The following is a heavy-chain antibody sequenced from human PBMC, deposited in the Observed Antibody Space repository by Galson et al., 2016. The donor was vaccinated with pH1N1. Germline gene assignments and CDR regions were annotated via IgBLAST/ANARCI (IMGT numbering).Heavy chain of an antibody. CDR2: IRSKADSYAT. D-gene: IGHD1-26*01. CDR3: TRPNSGGYEEFWFDP. Sequence: SLRLSCAASGFTFSGSAMHWVRQASGKGLEWVGRIRSKADSYATAYAASVEGRFTISRDDSKNTAYLQMNSLKTEDTAVYYCTRPNSGGYEEFWFDPWGQGTLVTVSS. J-gene: IGHJ5*02. CDR1: GFTFSGSA. V-gene: IGHV3-73*01.